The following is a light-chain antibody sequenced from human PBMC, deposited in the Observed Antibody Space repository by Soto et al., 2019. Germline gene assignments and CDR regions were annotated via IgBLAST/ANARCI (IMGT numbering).Light chain of an antibody. V-gene: IGLV2-18*02. Sequence: QSVLTHPPPVTGSPGQSVAISCTGSSSDVGSNNRVSWYHQPPGTAPKLIIYDVTNRPSGVPDRFSGSKSGNTASLTISGLQAEDEADYYCSSYTTSNTYVFGTGTKVTVL. J-gene: IGLJ1*01. CDR2: DVT. CDR1: SSDVGSNNR. CDR3: SSYTTSNTYV.